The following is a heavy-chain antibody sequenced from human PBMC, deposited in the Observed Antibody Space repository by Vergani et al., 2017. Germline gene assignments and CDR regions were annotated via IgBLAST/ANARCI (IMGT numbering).Heavy chain of an antibody. CDR3: ANQRGRGYSYGYSY. Sequence: QVQLVESGGGVVQPGRSLRLSCAASGFTFSSYAMHWVRQAPGKGLEWVAVISYDGSNKYYADSVKGRFTISRDNSKNTLYLQMNSLRAEDTAVYYCANQRGRGYSYGYSYWGQGTLVTVSS. CDR1: GFTFSSYA. D-gene: IGHD5-18*01. CDR2: ISYDGSNK. V-gene: IGHV3-30-3*01. J-gene: IGHJ4*02.